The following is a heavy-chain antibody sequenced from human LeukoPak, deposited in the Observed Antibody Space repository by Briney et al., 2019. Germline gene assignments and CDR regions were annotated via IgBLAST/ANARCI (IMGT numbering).Heavy chain of an antibody. D-gene: IGHD3-9*01. Sequence: GGSLRLSCAASGFTFSSYGMHWVRQAPGKGLEWVAVIWYYGSNKLYADSVKGRFNISRDNFKNTVYLQMNSLRDEDTAVYYCAREMHSGDILTGYYFSGAFDIWGQGTMVTVSS. V-gene: IGHV3-33*01. CDR2: IWYYGSNK. J-gene: IGHJ3*02. CDR1: GFTFSSYG. CDR3: AREMHSGDILTGYYFSGAFDI.